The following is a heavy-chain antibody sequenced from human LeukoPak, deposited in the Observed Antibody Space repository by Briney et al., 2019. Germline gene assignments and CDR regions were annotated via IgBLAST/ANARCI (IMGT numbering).Heavy chain of an antibody. Sequence: GGSLRLSCAASGFTFSSYAMSWVRQAPGKGLEWVSAISGSGGSTYYADSVKGRFTISRDNSKNTLYLQMNSLRAEDTAVYYCAKDPQMRMVQGGYYFDYWGQGTLVTVSS. CDR3: AKDPQMRMVQGGYYFDY. CDR1: GFTFSSYA. D-gene: IGHD2-15*01. J-gene: IGHJ4*02. CDR2: ISGSGGST. V-gene: IGHV3-23*01.